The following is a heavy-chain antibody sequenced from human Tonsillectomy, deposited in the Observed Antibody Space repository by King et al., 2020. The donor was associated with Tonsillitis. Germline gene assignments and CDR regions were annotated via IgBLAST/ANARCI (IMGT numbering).Heavy chain of an antibody. Sequence: VQLVESGGGLVQPGGSLRISCAAAGVTCSSYAMSWVGQAPGKGLEWGSAISGSGGSTYYADYVKGRFTISRDNSKNTLYLQMNSLRAEDTAVYYCAKDRYQGATIIHYYSGMDVWGQGTTVTVSS. V-gene: IGHV3-23*04. J-gene: IGHJ6*02. CDR3: AKDRYQGATIIHYYSGMDV. CDR1: GVTCSSYA. D-gene: IGHD5-12*01. CDR2: ISGSGGST.